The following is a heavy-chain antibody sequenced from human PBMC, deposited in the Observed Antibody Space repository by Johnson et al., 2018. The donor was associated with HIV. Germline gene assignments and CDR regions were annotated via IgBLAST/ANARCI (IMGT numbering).Heavy chain of an antibody. V-gene: IGHV3-7*01. J-gene: IGHJ3*02. CDR2: IKQDGSDK. CDR1: GFTFSSYW. CDR3: ARDGPRRDAYDI. Sequence: VQLVESGGGLVQPGGSLRLSCAASGFTFSSYWMSWVRQAPGKGLEWVANIKQDGSDKYYVDSVKGRFTISRDNAKNSLYLQINGLRAEDMAVYYCARDGPRRDAYDIWGQGTMVTVSS.